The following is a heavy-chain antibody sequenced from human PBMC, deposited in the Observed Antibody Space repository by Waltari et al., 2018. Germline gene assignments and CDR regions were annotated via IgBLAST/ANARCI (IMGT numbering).Heavy chain of an antibody. Sequence: QVQLQESGPGLVKPSETLSLTCTVSDSSIINGYYWGWIRQPPGKGLEWIGSFHHARNTYYNPSLKSRLTISEDTSKNQFSLRLTSVTAADTAVYYCARAYCSLDTCRFLFDLWGQGIPVTASS. CDR1: DSSIINGYY. V-gene: IGHV4-38-2*02. CDR3: ARAYCSLDTCRFLFDL. J-gene: IGHJ4*02. D-gene: IGHD2-15*01. CDR2: FHHARNT.